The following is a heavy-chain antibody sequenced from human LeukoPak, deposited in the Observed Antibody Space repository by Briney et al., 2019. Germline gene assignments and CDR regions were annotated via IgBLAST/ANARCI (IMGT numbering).Heavy chain of an antibody. CDR1: GFTFNNYW. CDR2: MKQNGRET. J-gene: IGHJ4*02. V-gene: IGHV3-7*01. Sequence: PGGSLRLSCAASGFTFNNYWMTWVRQKPGRGLEWGANMKQNGRETNYVDPVKGRFTISRDNAKNSLYLQMNSLRAEDTAVYYCAKGSSSWFFDYWGQGTLVTVSS. D-gene: IGHD6-13*01. CDR3: AKGSSSWFFDY.